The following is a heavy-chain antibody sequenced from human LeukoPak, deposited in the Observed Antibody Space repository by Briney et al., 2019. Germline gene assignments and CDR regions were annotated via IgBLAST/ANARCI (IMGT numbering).Heavy chain of an antibody. V-gene: IGHV3-7*01. Sequence: GGSLRLSCAASRITFSSYWMSWVRQAPGKGLEWVANIKQDGSEKYYVDSVKGRFTISRDNAKKSLYLQMNSLRAEDTAVYYCRSYYFRGAFDIWGQGTMVTVSS. CDR3: RSYYFRGAFDI. D-gene: IGHD3-10*02. J-gene: IGHJ3*02. CDR1: RITFSSYW. CDR2: IKQDGSEK.